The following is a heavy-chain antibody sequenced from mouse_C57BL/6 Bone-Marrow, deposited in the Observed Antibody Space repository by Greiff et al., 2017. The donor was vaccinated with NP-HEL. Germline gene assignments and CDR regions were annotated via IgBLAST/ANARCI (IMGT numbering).Heavy chain of an antibody. J-gene: IGHJ4*01. Sequence: VQLQQSGAELVKPGASVKLSCTASGFNIKDYYMHWVKQRTEQGLEWIGRIDPEDGETKYAPKFQGKATITTDTSSNTAYMQLSSLTSEDTAVYYCARDYYGSSYVKYYAMDYWGQGTSVTVSS. V-gene: IGHV14-2*01. CDR3: ARDYYGSSYVKYYAMDY. CDR1: GFNIKDYY. CDR2: IDPEDGET. D-gene: IGHD1-1*01.